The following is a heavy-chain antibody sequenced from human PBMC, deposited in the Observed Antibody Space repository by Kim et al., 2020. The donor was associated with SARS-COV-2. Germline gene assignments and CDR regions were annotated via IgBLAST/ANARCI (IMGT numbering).Heavy chain of an antibody. J-gene: IGHJ6*02. CDR2: IYYSGST. Sequence: SETLSLTCTVSGGSISSYYWSWIRQPPGKGLEWIGYIYYSGSTNYNPSLKSRVTISVDTSKNQFSLKLSSVTAADTAVYYCARGGRLFRDYYGMDVWGQGTTVTVSS. D-gene: IGHD3-10*02. V-gene: IGHV4-59*13. CDR1: GGSISSYY. CDR3: ARGGRLFRDYYGMDV.